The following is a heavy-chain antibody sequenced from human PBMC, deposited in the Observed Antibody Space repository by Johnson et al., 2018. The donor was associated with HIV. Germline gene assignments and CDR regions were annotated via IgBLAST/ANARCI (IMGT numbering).Heavy chain of an antibody. V-gene: IGHV3-66*01. Sequence: VQLVESGGGVVQPGGSLKVSCAASGFTVSSNYMSWVRQAPGQGLAWVSVIYSGGSTYYADSVKGRFTISRDNSKNTLYLQMNSLRAEDTAVYYCARDAGQWLDDAFDIWGQGTMVTVSS. CDR3: ARDAGQWLDDAFDI. CDR2: IYSGGST. D-gene: IGHD6-19*01. CDR1: GFTVSSNY. J-gene: IGHJ3*02.